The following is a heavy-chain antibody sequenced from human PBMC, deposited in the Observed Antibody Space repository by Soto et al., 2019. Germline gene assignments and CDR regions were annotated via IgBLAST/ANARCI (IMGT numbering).Heavy chain of an antibody. CDR3: ARAIGWFGELLGGYYFDY. Sequence: QLQLQESGSGLVKPSQTLSLTCAVSGGSISSGGYSWRWIRQPPGKGLEWIGYIYHSGGTYYNPSLKSRFTISVDRSKNQFSLKLSSVTAADTAVYYCARAIGWFGELLGGYYFDYWGQGTLVTVSS. J-gene: IGHJ4*02. D-gene: IGHD3-10*01. CDR2: IYHSGGT. CDR1: GGSISSGGYS. V-gene: IGHV4-30-2*01.